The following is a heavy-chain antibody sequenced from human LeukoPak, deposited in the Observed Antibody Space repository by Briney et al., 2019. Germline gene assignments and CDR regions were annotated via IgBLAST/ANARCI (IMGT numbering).Heavy chain of an antibody. V-gene: IGHV1-69*13. CDR1: GGTFSSYA. CDR2: IIPIFGTA. J-gene: IGHJ5*02. D-gene: IGHD1-26*01. CDR3: AKDPGPGNLGSYYNNWFDP. Sequence: ASVKVSCKASGGTFSSYAISWVRQAPGQGLEWMGGIIPIFGTANYAQKFQGRVTITADESTSTAYMELSSLRSEDTAVYYCAKDPGPGNLGSYYNNWFDPWGQGTLVTVSS.